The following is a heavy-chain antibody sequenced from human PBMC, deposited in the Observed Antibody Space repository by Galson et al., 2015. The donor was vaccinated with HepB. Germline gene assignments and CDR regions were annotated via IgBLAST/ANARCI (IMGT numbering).Heavy chain of an antibody. D-gene: IGHD3-10*01. V-gene: IGHV1-8*01. CDR2: MKPNSGHT. Sequence: SVKVSCKASGYTFTSYDINWVRQATGQGLEWVGWMKPNSGHTGYAQKFQGRVTLTRDTSISTAYMELSSLKSEDTAVYYCARGPPDKIFGEKQPDWGQGTLVTVSS. J-gene: IGHJ4*02. CDR3: ARGPPDKIFGEKQPD. CDR1: GYTFTSYD.